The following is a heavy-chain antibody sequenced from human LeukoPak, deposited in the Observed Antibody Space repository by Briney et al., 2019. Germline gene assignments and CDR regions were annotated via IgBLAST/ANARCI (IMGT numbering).Heavy chain of an antibody. CDR1: GGPISSYY. Sequence: SETLSLTCTVSGGPISSYYWSWIRQPPGKGLEWIGYIYYSGSTNYNPSLKSRVTISVDTSKNQFSLKLSSVTAADTAVYYCARRMDCGGDCYSFDYWGQGTLVTVSS. D-gene: IGHD2-21*02. V-gene: IGHV4-59*08. J-gene: IGHJ4*02. CDR2: IYYSGST. CDR3: ARRMDCGGDCYSFDY.